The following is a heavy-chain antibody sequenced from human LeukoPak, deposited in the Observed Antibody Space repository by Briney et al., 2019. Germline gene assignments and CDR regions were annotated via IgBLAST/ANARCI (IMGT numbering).Heavy chain of an antibody. CDR3: AREGDRGSSWYSDAFDI. CDR2: ISGSGTNT. Sequence: GGSLRLSCAASGFTFSSYAMTWVRQAPGKGLEWVSGISGSGTNTYYADSVKGRFTISRDNSKNTLYLQMNSLRAEDTAAYYCAREGDRGSSWYSDAFDIWGQGTMVTVSS. CDR1: GFTFSSYA. V-gene: IGHV3-23*01. J-gene: IGHJ3*02. D-gene: IGHD6-13*01.